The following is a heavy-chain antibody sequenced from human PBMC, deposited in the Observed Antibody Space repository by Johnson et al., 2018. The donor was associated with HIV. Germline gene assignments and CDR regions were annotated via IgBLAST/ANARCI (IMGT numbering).Heavy chain of an antibody. V-gene: IGHV3/OR16-10*03. CDR1: GFTFSSYA. CDR2: IGTGGGT. Sequence: VQLVESGGGLVQPGGSLRLSCAGSGFTFSSYAMHWVRQAPGKGLEWVSAIGTGGGTYYADSVKGRFTISRDNAKNSLYLQMNSLRAEDMAVYYCARVATHAFDIWGQGTMVTVSS. D-gene: IGHD1-26*01. CDR3: ARVATHAFDI. J-gene: IGHJ3*02.